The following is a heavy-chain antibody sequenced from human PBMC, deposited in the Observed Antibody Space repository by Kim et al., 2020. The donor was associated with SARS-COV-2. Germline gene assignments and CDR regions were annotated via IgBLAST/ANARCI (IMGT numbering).Heavy chain of an antibody. CDR1: GFTFSSYG. CDR2: IWYDGSNK. J-gene: IGHJ6*02. V-gene: IGHV3-33*08. Sequence: SLRLSCAASGFTFSSYGMHWVRQAPGKGLEWVAVIWYDGSNKYYADSVKGRFTISRDNSKNTLYLQMNSLRAEDTAVYYCAREAHDYYYYYGMDVWGQGTTVTVSS. CDR3: AREAHDYYYYYGMDV.